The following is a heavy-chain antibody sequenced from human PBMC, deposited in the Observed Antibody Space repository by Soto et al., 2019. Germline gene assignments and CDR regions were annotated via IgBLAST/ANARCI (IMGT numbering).Heavy chain of an antibody. D-gene: IGHD7-27*01. V-gene: IGHV4-59*01. J-gene: IGHJ4*02. Sequence: WETLSLTCTVSGGSISSYYWSWIRQPPGKGLEWIGYIYYSGSTNYNPSLKSRVTISVDTSKNQFSLKLSSVTAADTAVYYCARENWEYDYWGQGTLVTVSS. CDR1: GGSISSYY. CDR3: ARENWEYDY. CDR2: IYYSGST.